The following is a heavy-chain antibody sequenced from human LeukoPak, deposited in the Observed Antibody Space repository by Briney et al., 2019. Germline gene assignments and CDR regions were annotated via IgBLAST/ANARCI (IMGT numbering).Heavy chain of an antibody. J-gene: IGHJ4*02. V-gene: IGHV1-3*01. CDR2: INVGKGNT. D-gene: IGHD3-10*01. Sequence: GASVKVSCKTSGYTFTSYTMHWVRQAPGQRLEWLGWINVGKGNTKYSQKFQGRVTITRDTSASTAYMELSSLRSEDTAVYYCARDMYYGSGSYNYFDYWGQGTLVTVSS. CDR3: ARDMYYGSGSYNYFDY. CDR1: GYTFTSYT.